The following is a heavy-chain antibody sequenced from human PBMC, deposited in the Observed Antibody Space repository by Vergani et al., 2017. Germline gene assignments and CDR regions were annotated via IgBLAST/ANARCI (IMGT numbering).Heavy chain of an antibody. CDR2: IRYDGSNK. Sequence: QVQLVESGGGVVQPGRSLRLSCAASGFTFNQYGMHWVRQAPGKGLEWVAFIRYDGSNKYYADSVKGRFTISRDNSKNTLYLQMNSLRAEDTAVYYCAKDGYDILTGPYGMDVWGQGTTVTVSS. J-gene: IGHJ6*02. CDR1: GFTFNQYG. D-gene: IGHD3-9*01. CDR3: AKDGYDILTGPYGMDV. V-gene: IGHV3-30*02.